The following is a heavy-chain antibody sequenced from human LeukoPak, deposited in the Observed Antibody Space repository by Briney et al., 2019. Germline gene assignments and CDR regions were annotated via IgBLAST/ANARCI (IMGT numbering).Heavy chain of an antibody. CDR3: ARGEDAEATIFYYYYYGMDV. CDR1: GGSFSGYY. D-gene: IGHD5-12*01. V-gene: IGHV4-34*01. CDR2: INHSGST. J-gene: IGHJ6*04. Sequence: PSETLSLTCAVYGGSFSGYYWSWIRQPPGKGLEWIGEINHSGSTNYNPSLKSRVTISVDTSKNQFSLKLSSVTAADTAVYYCARGEDAEATIFYYYYYGMDVWGKGTTVTVSS.